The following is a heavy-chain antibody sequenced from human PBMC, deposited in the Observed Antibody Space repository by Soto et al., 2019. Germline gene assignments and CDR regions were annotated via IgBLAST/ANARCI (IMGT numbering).Heavy chain of an antibody. D-gene: IGHD2-15*01. CDR1: GFTFSSYW. V-gene: IGHV3-7*01. Sequence: GGSLRLSCAASGFTFSSYWMSWVRQAPGKGLEWVANIKQDGSEKYYVNSVKGRFTISRDNAKNSLYLQMNSLRAEDTAVYYCARGVGCSGGSCYPLYYYYMDVWGKGTTVTVSS. CDR3: ARGVGCSGGSCYPLYYYYMDV. CDR2: IKQDGSEK. J-gene: IGHJ6*03.